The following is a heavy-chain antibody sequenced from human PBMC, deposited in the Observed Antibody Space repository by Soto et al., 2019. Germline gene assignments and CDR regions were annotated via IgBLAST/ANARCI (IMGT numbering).Heavy chain of an antibody. D-gene: IGHD2-2*01. V-gene: IGHV3-30*18. CDR3: AKGYCSSSSCSPVDY. CDR1: GFTFSSFA. Sequence: QVQLVESGGGVVQPGRSLRLSCTASGFTFSSFAMHWVRQVPGKGLEWVAVRSYDGSNKYSADSVKGRFTISRDNSKNTLYLQMNSLRPEDTAVYYCAKGYCSSSSCSPVDYWGQGTLVTVSS. J-gene: IGHJ4*02. CDR2: RSYDGSNK.